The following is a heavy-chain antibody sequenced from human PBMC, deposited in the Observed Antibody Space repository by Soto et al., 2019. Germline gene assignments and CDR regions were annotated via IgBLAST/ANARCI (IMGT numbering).Heavy chain of an antibody. CDR1: GFSLSDTTMG. CDR3: ARIHSITWGSYFYGMDV. CDR2: IFSNDEK. D-gene: IGHD3-16*01. Sequence: QVTLKESGPVLVKPSETLTLTCSVSGFSLSDTTMGVSWIRQPPRKALEWLAHIFSNDEKSYSTSLKTRLTISKDTSRSQVVXTMTNMDPVDTATYYCARIHSITWGSYFYGMDVWGQGTTVTVSS. J-gene: IGHJ6*02. V-gene: IGHV2-26*01.